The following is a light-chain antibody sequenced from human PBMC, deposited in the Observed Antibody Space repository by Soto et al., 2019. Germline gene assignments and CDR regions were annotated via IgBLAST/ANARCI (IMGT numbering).Light chain of an antibody. Sequence: IVMTQYTGTLSVSPGERATLSCRAGQGVTTNFAWYQQKSGQSPRLLIYDVSIRATGVPARFSGTGSETDFTLTISGLQSEDSAVYFCQQYNNWPFSFGQGTRLEIK. J-gene: IGKJ5*01. CDR1: QGVTTN. V-gene: IGKV3-15*01. CDR3: QQYNNWPFS. CDR2: DVS.